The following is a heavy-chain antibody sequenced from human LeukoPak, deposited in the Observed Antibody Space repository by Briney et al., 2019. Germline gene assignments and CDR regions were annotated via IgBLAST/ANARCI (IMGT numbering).Heavy chain of an antibody. J-gene: IGHJ3*02. CDR2: ISGGGDAA. Sequence: GGSLRLSCIASGFSFSGYAMSWVRQAPGKGLEWVSAISGGGDAAYYADSVKGRFTISRDNSKNMLYLQMNSLRAEDTAVYYCARGGRGSAAVVAPRSFDIWGQGTMVTVSS. CDR1: GFSFSGYA. CDR3: ARGGRGSAAVVAPRSFDI. V-gene: IGHV3-23*01. D-gene: IGHD3-22*01.